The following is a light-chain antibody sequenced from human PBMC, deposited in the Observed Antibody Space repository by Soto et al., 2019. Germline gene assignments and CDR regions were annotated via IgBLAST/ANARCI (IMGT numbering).Light chain of an antibody. J-gene: IGKJ5*01. CDR2: DAS. Sequence: DIQMTQSPSSLSASVGDRVTITCQASQDISNYLNWYQQKPGKAPKLLIYDASSLESGVPSRFSGSGSGTDFTLTISCLQSEDFATYYCQQYYSYPITFGQGTRLEIK. CDR1: QDISNY. CDR3: QQYYSYPIT. V-gene: IGKV1-33*01.